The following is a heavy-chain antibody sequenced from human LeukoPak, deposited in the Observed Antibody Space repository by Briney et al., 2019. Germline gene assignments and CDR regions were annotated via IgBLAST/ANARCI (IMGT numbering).Heavy chain of an antibody. CDR3: ARLRLLWFGDPGWYFDL. CDR1: GGSISSSSYY. Sequence: SETLSLTCTVSGGSISSSSYYWGWIRQPPGKGLEWIGYIYYSGSTNYNPSLKSRVTISVDTSKNQFSLKLSSVTAADTAVYYCARLRLLWFGDPGWYFDLWGRGTLVTVSS. CDR2: IYYSGST. V-gene: IGHV4-61*05. D-gene: IGHD3-10*01. J-gene: IGHJ2*01.